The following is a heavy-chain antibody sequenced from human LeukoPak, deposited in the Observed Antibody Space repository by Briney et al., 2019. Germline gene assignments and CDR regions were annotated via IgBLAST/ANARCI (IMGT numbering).Heavy chain of an antibody. D-gene: IGHD2-21*02. CDR1: GGTFSSYT. J-gene: IGHJ5*02. Sequence: ASVKVSCKASGGTFSSYTISWVRQAPGQGLEWMGWINPNSGGTNYAQKFQGRVTMTRDTSISTAYMELSRLRSDDTAVYYCARVGTYCGGDCYLRWFDPWGQGTLVTVSS. V-gene: IGHV1-2*02. CDR2: INPNSGGT. CDR3: ARVGTYCGGDCYLRWFDP.